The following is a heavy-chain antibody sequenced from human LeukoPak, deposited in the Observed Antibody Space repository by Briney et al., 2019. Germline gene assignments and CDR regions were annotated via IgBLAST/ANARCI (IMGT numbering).Heavy chain of an antibody. J-gene: IGHJ5*02. CDR1: SGSIGSSSNY. D-gene: IGHD2-8*01. CDR2: VYYSGST. CDR3: ARASFNVAFGNWFDP. V-gene: IGHV4-39*01. Sequence: SETLSLTCTVSSGSIGSSSNYWGWIRQAPRKGLEWIGNVYYSGSTFYNPSLKSRVTISVDTSKNQFSLKLRSVTAADTAIYYCARASFNVAFGNWFDPWGQGTLVTVSS.